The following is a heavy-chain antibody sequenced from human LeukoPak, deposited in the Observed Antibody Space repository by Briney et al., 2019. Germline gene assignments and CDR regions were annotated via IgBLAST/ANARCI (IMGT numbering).Heavy chain of an antibody. Sequence: PSETLSLTCTVSGDYISSYYWSWIRQPPGKGLEWIGYIYYSGSTNYNPSLKSRVAISVDTSKNQFSLKLTSVTAADTAVYYCARMLSGIYSQTDYWGQGTLVTLSS. J-gene: IGHJ4*02. CDR3: ARMLSGIYSQTDY. V-gene: IGHV4-59*08. CDR2: IYYSGST. CDR1: GDYISSYY. D-gene: IGHD1-26*01.